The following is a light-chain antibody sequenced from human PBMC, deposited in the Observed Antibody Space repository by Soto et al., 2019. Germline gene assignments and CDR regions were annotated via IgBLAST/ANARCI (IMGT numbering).Light chain of an antibody. Sequence: EIVMTQSPATLSVSPGERATLSCRASQSVSSNLAWYQQKPGQAPRLLIYGASTRATGIPARFSGSGSGTEFTLTISSLQPEDFAVYYCQQYNNGPLTFGGGTKVEIK. CDR3: QQYNNGPLT. J-gene: IGKJ4*01. CDR1: QSVSSN. V-gene: IGKV3-15*01. CDR2: GAS.